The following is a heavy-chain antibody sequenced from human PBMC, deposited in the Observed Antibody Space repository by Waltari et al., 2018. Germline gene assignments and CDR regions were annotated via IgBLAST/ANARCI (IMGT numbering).Heavy chain of an antibody. V-gene: IGHV1-3*01. D-gene: IGHD6-19*01. CDR1: GYPFTTYA. CDR3: ARTKAVGGFLFFDY. Sequence: QVQLVQSGAEVKKPGASVMISCMGSGYPFTTYAMTWVRQAPGQRLEWMGWINAVNGDTRYSQQFQGRVTLTRDTSASTVYMELSSLTSEDTAVYFCARTKAVGGFLFFDYWGQGTLVAVSS. CDR2: INAVNGDT. J-gene: IGHJ4*02.